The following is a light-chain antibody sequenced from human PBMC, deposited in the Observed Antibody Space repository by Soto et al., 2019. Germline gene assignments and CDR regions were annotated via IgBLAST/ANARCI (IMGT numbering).Light chain of an antibody. CDR2: EVS. CDR3: SSYAGSNNLVV. Sequence: QSALTQPPSASGSPGQSVTISCTGTTSDAGGYDYVSWYQQHPGKAPKLMIYEVSKRPSGVPDRFSGSKSGSTASLTVSGLQAEDEADYYCSSYAGSNNLVVFGGGTKLTVL. V-gene: IGLV2-8*01. J-gene: IGLJ2*01. CDR1: TSDAGGYDY.